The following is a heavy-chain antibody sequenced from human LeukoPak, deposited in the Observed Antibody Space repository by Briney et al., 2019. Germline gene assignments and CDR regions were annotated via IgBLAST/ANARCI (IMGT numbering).Heavy chain of an antibody. Sequence: GESLKISCKGSGYSFTSYWIGWVRQMPGKGLEWMGIIYPGDSDTRYSPSFQGQVTISADKSISTAYLQWSSLKASDTAMYYCARRPRFGYGGNSEYASDIWGQGTMVTVSS. J-gene: IGHJ3*02. D-gene: IGHD4-23*01. CDR3: ARRPRFGYGGNSEYASDI. CDR1: GYSFTSYW. V-gene: IGHV5-51*01. CDR2: IYPGDSDT.